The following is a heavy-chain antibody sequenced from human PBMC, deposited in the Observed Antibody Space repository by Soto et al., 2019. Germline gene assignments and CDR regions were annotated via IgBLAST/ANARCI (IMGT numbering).Heavy chain of an antibody. Sequence: QVQLVQSGAEVKKPGSSVKVSCKASGGTFSSYTISWVRQAPGQGLEWMGRIIPILGIANYAQKFQGRVTITADKSTSTAYMELSSLRSEDTAVYYCARGGRGSYTNYYYGMDVWDQGTTVTVSS. CDR1: GGTFSSYT. D-gene: IGHD1-26*01. J-gene: IGHJ6*02. CDR3: ARGGRGSYTNYYYGMDV. V-gene: IGHV1-69*02. CDR2: IIPILGIA.